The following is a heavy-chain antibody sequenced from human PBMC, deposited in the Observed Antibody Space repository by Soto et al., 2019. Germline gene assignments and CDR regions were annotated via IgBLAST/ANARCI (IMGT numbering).Heavy chain of an antibody. D-gene: IGHD3-10*01. Sequence: EVQLLESGGGLVQPGGSLRLSCAASGFTFTSYAMSWVRQAPGKGLEWVSAIFGSGGITYYADSVKGRFTISRDNSKDTLYLQMNRLRAEDTAVYYCAKGFKGSGNYYPFDYWGQGTLVTVSS. CDR2: IFGSGGIT. J-gene: IGHJ4*02. CDR1: GFTFTSYA. CDR3: AKGFKGSGNYYPFDY. V-gene: IGHV3-23*01.